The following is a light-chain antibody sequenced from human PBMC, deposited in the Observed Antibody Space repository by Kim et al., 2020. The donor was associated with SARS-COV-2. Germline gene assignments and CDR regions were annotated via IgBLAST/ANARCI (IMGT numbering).Light chain of an antibody. Sequence: ATVERKVTITCRASQAIRFDVDWYQQKPGKAPNLLIYAASSLQSGVPSRFSGSGSGADFTLTISSLQPDDFATYYCQQDHSTPFTFGRGTRLDIK. J-gene: IGKJ4*01. CDR1: QAIRFD. CDR2: AAS. CDR3: QQDHSTPFT. V-gene: IGKV1-6*01.